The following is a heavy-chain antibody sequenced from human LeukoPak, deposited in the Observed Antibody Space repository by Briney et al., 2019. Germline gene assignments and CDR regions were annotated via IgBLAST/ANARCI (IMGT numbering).Heavy chain of an antibody. CDR3: AKGAGGFSYYNWFDP. Sequence: PSQTLSLTCTVSGGSIFSSNSYWGWIRQPPGKGLEWIGSIYYSGNTYYNASLKSRVTISLDTSKNQFSLKLASVTAADTAIYYCAKGAGGFSYYNWFDPWGQGTLVTVSS. V-gene: IGHV4-39*07. D-gene: IGHD5-18*01. CDR1: GGSIFSSNSY. J-gene: IGHJ5*02. CDR2: IYYSGNT.